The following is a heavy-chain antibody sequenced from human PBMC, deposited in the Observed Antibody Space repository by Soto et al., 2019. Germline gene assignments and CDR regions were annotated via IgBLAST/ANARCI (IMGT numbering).Heavy chain of an antibody. Sequence: GGSLRLSYAASGFTFSSYAMSWVRQAPGKGLEWVSAISGSGGSTYYADSVKGRFTISRDNSKNTLYLQMNSLRAEDTAVYYCAKDGEEQGAHFDYWGQGTLVTVSS. CDR2: ISGSGGST. CDR3: AKDGEEQGAHFDY. D-gene: IGHD3-10*01. V-gene: IGHV3-23*01. CDR1: GFTFSSYA. J-gene: IGHJ4*02.